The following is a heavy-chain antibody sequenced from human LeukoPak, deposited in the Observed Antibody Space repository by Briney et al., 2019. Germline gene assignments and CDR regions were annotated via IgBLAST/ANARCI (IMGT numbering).Heavy chain of an antibody. CDR1: GYTFTSYG. CDR2: ISAYNGNT. Sequence: GASVKVSCKASGYTFTSYGISWVRQAPGQGLEWMGWISAYNGNTNYAQKLQGRVTMTTDTSTSTAYMELRSLRSDDTAVYYCATADGSIFGVITVPPHLDYWGQGTLVTVSS. V-gene: IGHV1-18*01. CDR3: ATADGSIFGVITVPPHLDY. J-gene: IGHJ4*02. D-gene: IGHD3-3*01.